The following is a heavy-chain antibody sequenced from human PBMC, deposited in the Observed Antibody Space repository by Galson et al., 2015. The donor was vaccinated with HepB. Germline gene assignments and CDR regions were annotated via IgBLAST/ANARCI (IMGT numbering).Heavy chain of an antibody. J-gene: IGHJ4*02. V-gene: IGHV3-23*01. CDR3: AKDLSYYDSSGHPPAYYFDY. D-gene: IGHD3-22*01. Sequence: SLRLSCAASGFTFSSYAMSWVRQAPGKGLEWVSAISGSGGSTYYADSVKGRFTISRDNSKNTLYLQMNSLRAEDTAVYYCAKDLSYYDSSGHPPAYYFDYWGQGTLVTVSS. CDR2: ISGSGGST. CDR1: GFTFSSYA.